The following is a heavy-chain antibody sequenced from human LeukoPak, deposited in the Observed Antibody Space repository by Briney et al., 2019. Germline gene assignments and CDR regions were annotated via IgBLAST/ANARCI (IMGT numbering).Heavy chain of an antibody. D-gene: IGHD3-22*01. J-gene: IGHJ1*01. CDR1: GFTFEDYA. V-gene: IGHV3-43*02. Sequence: PGGSLRLPCAASGFTFEDYAMHWVRQAPGKGLEWVSFVTGDGSSTYYADSVKGRFTISRDNSKNSLYLQMNSLRIEDTALYYCAKDRDTTGYEHWGQGTLVTVSS. CDR2: VTGDGSST. CDR3: AKDRDTTGYEH.